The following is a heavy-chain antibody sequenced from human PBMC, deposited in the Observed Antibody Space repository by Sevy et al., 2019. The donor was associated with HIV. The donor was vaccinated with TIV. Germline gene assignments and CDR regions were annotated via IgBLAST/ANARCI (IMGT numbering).Heavy chain of an antibody. J-gene: IGHJ4*02. D-gene: IGHD5-18*01. CDR1: GFTSSDYS. V-gene: IGHV3-21*01. Sequence: GSLRLSCAASGFTSSDYSMNWVRQAPGKGLEWVSFIRRSSIQVTYADSVKGRSTVYTDSAKNLLYLQMNSLRAEDTAFYYCARTGSHGYDLWGQGTLVTVSS. CDR3: ARTGSHGYDL. CDR2: IRRSSIQV.